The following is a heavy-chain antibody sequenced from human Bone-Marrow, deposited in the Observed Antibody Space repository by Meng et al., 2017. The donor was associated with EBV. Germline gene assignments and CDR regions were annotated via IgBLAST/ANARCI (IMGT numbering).Heavy chain of an antibody. D-gene: IGHD4-23*01. V-gene: IGHV4-61*01. CDR2: IYHTGTT. CDR3: AKSRSSTPGIVDY. CDR1: GVSAIIGTYH. J-gene: IGHJ4*02. Sequence: LLVSVRALVKTSGTPALACVVAGVSAIIGTYHWSLSRQAPGKGLGWIGNIYHTGTTIYTPSLNSRVTILLETSKNPFSLRLHCLTTADTAVYYCAKSRSSTPGIVDYWGQGTLVTVSS.